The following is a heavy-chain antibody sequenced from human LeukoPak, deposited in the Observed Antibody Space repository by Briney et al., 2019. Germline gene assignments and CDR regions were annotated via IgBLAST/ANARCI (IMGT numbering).Heavy chain of an antibody. CDR3: ARASPAHSGVDY. CDR2: IYHSGST. CDR1: GGSISSGGYY. Sequence: NPSQTLSLTCTVSGGSISSGGYYWSWIRQPPGKGLEWIGYIYHSGSTYYNPSLKSRVTISVDRSKNQFSLKLSSVTAADTAVYYCARASPAHSGVDYWGQGTLVTVSS. J-gene: IGHJ4*02. D-gene: IGHD1-1*01. V-gene: IGHV4-30-2*01.